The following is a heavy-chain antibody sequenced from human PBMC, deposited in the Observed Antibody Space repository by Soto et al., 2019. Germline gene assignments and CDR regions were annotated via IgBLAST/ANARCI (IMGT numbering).Heavy chain of an antibody. Sequence: PGGSLRLSCAASGFTFSSYEMNWVRQAPGKGLEWVSYISSSGSTIYYADSVKGRFTISRDNAKNSLYLQMNSLRAEDTTVYYCARDRPNLSYTLDVWGQGTTVTVSS. D-gene: IGHD6-6*01. V-gene: IGHV3-48*03. J-gene: IGHJ6*02. CDR2: ISSSGSTI. CDR3: ARDRPNLSYTLDV. CDR1: GFTFSSYE.